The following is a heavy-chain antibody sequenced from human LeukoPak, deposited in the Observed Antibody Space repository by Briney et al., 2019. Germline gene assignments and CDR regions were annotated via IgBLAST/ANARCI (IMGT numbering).Heavy chain of an antibody. Sequence: SETLSLTCTVSGGSISSSDDYWGWIRQPPGKGLEWIGTIYYSGNTYAKPSLKSRLTISVDTSKNQSSLKLSSVTAADTAVYYCARHPSKYDILTGYYIAPPDYWGQGTLVTVSS. CDR2: IYYSGNT. V-gene: IGHV4-39*01. CDR3: ARHPSKYDILTGYYIAPPDY. D-gene: IGHD3-9*01. CDR1: GGSISSSDDY. J-gene: IGHJ4*02.